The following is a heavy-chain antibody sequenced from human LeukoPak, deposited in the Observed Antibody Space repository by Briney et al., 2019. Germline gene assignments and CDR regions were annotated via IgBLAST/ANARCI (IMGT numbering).Heavy chain of an antibody. Sequence: SETLSLTCAVYGGSFSGYYWSWIRQPPGKGLEWIGEINHSGSTNYNPSLKSRVTISVDTSKNQFSLKLSSVTAADTAVYYCARSGPVYYYDSSGYPDYYFDYWGQGTLVTVSS. D-gene: IGHD3-22*01. CDR1: GGSFSGYY. J-gene: IGHJ4*02. V-gene: IGHV4-34*01. CDR3: ARSGPVYYYDSSGYPDYYFDY. CDR2: INHSGST.